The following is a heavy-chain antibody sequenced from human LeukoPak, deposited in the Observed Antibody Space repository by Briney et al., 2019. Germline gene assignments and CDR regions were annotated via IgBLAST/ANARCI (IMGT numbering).Heavy chain of an antibody. Sequence: GSLRLSCVASGFTFSYYAMHWVRQAPGKGLEWVAVISYDGSNKYYADSVKGRFTISRDNSKNTLHLQMNSLRAEDTAVYYCARYYDSGGIFDYWGQGTLVTVSS. J-gene: IGHJ4*02. CDR1: GFTFSYYA. V-gene: IGHV3-30-3*01. CDR3: ARYYDSGGIFDY. CDR2: ISYDGSNK. D-gene: IGHD3-22*01.